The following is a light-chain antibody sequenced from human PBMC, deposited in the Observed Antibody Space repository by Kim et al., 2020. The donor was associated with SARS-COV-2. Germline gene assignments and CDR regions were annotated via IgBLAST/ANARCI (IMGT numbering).Light chain of an antibody. CDR1: RSGSSND. CDR2: DTS. CDR3: QQYGSLIT. J-gene: IGKJ5*01. Sequence: LSPGETATLSGRASRSGSSNDLAWHQQKPGQAPRLLIYDTSTRATGIPDRFSGSGSGTDFTITISRLEPEDFAVYYCQQYGSLITFGQGTRLEIK. V-gene: IGKV3-20*01.